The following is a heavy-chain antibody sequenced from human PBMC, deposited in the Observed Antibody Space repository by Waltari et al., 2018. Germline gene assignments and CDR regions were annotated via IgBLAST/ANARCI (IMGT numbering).Heavy chain of an antibody. V-gene: IGHV4-59*08. J-gene: IGHJ6*03. CDR3: ARLQCSSTSCSSGYYMDV. CDR1: GGSISSYY. Sequence: QVQLQESGPGLVKPSETLSLTCTVSGGSISSYYWSWIRQPPGKGLEWIGYIYYSGSTNYNPSLKRRVTISVDTSKNQFSLKLSSVTAADTAVYYCARLQCSSTSCSSGYYMDVWGKGTTVTISS. CDR2: IYYSGST. D-gene: IGHD2-2*01.